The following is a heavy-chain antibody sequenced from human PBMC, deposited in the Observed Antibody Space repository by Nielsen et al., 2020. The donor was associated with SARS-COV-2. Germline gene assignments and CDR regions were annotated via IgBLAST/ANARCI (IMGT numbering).Heavy chain of an antibody. CDR2: ISGSGGST. Sequence: GGSLRLSCTASGFTFSSYAMSWVRQAPGKGLEWVSAISGSGGSTYYADSVKGRFTISRDNSKNTLYLQMNSLRAEDTAVYYCARAIGYCSSTSCYAGGFDYWGQGTLVTVSS. J-gene: IGHJ4*02. V-gene: IGHV3-23*01. CDR1: GFTFSSYA. CDR3: ARAIGYCSSTSCYAGGFDY. D-gene: IGHD2-2*01.